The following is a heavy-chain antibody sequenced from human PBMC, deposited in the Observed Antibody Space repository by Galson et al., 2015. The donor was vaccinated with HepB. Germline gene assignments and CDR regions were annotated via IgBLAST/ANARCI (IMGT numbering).Heavy chain of an antibody. Sequence: SVKVSCKASGYTFTSYDINWVRQATGQGLEWMGWMNPNSGNTGYAQKFQGRVTMTRNTSISTAYMELSSLRSEDTAVYYCARGAAWVQLWLRYFDYWSQGTLVTVSS. CDR3: ARGAAWVQLWLRYFDY. CDR2: MNPNSGNT. V-gene: IGHV1-8*01. CDR1: GYTFTSYD. J-gene: IGHJ4*02. D-gene: IGHD5-18*01.